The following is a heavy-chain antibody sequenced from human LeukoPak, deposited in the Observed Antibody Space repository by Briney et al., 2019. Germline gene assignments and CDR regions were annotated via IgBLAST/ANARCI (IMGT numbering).Heavy chain of an antibody. J-gene: IGHJ6*03. CDR2: IYYSGST. Sequence: SETLSLTCTVSGGSISSYYWSWIRQPPGKGLEGIGYIYYSGSTNYNPSLKSRVTISVDTSKNQFSLKLTSVTAADTAVYYCARTTEGGYTYGYFYYYYMDVWGKGTTVTISS. D-gene: IGHD5-18*01. V-gene: IGHV4-59*01. CDR3: ARTTEGGYTYGYFYYYYMDV. CDR1: GGSISSYY.